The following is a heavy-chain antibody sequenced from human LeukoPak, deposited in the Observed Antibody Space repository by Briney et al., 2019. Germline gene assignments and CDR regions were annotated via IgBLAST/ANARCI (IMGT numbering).Heavy chain of an antibody. D-gene: IGHD6-6*01. CDR1: GLTFSSYW. V-gene: IGHV3-7*01. CDR3: ASGVYHFDH. CDR2: MNEDGSEK. J-gene: IGHJ4*02. Sequence: GGSLRLSCAASGLTFSSYWMCWVRQAPGKGLEWVANMNEDGSEKYYLNSVKGRFTISRDNAKNSVYLQMNSLRAEDTAVYYCASGVYHFDHWGQGTLVTVSS.